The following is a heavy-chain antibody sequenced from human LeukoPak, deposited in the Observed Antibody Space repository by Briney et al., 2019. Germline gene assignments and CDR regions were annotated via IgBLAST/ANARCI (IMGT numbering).Heavy chain of an antibody. D-gene: IGHD3-22*01. CDR2: ISGSGGST. J-gene: IGHJ5*02. Sequence: GGSLRLSCAASGFTFSSYAMSWVRQAPGKGLEWVSAISGSGGSTYYADSVKGRFTISRDNSKNTLYLQMNSLRAEDTAVYYCAKPYDSSGYPNWFDPWGQGILVTVSS. CDR3: AKPYDSSGYPNWFDP. V-gene: IGHV3-23*01. CDR1: GFTFSSYA.